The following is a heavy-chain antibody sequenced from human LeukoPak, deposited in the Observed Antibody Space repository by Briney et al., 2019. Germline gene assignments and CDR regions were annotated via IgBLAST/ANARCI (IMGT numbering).Heavy chain of an antibody. CDR2: IIPIFGTA. CDR3: ARDEMGVATRTGWFDP. V-gene: IGHV1-69*13. D-gene: IGHD2-15*01. J-gene: IGHJ5*02. Sequence: ASVKVSCKASGGTFSSYAISWVRQAPGQGLEWMGGIIPIFGTANYAQKFQGRVTITADESTSTAYMELSSLRSEDTAVYYCARDEMGVATRTGWFDPWGQGTLVTVSS. CDR1: GGTFSSYA.